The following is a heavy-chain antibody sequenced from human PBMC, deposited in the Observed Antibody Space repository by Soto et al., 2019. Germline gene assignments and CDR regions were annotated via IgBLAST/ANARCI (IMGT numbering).Heavy chain of an antibody. CDR1: GYTFTSYY. CDR3: AREFHYGDYPDYYGMDV. D-gene: IGHD4-17*01. CDR2: INPSGGST. J-gene: IGHJ6*02. Sequence: ASVKVSCKASGYTFTSYYMHWVRQAPGQGLEWMGIINPSGGSTSYAQKFQGRVTITRDTSASTAYMELSSLRSEDTAVYYCAREFHYGDYPDYYGMDVWGQGTTVTVSS. V-gene: IGHV1-46*01.